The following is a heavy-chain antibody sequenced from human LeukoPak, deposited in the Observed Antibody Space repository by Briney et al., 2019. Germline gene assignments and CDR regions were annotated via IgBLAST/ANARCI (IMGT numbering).Heavy chain of an antibody. V-gene: IGHV1-69*04. CDR3: AKHLTRIIRVGYCSSTSCYTSGGFDY. CDR1: GGTFSSYA. CDR2: IIPILGIA. J-gene: IGHJ4*02. D-gene: IGHD2-2*02. Sequence: ASVKVSCKASGGTFSSYAISWVRQAPGQGLEWMGRIIPILGIANYAQKFQGRVTITADKSTSTAYMELNSLRDEDTAVYYCAKHLTRIIRVGYCSSTSCYTSGGFDYWGQGTLVTVSS.